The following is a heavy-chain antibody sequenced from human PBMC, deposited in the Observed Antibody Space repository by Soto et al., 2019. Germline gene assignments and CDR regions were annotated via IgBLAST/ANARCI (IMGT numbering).Heavy chain of an antibody. D-gene: IGHD6-13*01. V-gene: IGHV6-1*01. CDR1: GDRVSSNIAA. J-gene: IGHJ4*02. CDR3: VRSGPAGYIDY. Sequence: SQTSALTCSISGDRVSSNIAAWNWIKPSQSRGLEWLGRTYYRSKWYNHYAVSVKSRITGNPDTSKKQSSLQLNSVTPEDTALYHYVRSGPAGYIDYWGQGTLVTVSS. CDR2: TYYRSKWYN.